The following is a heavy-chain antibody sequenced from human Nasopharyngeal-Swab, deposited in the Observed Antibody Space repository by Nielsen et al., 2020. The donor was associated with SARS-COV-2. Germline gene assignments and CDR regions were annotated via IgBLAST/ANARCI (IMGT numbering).Heavy chain of an antibody. D-gene: IGHD6-19*01. V-gene: IGHV4-61*02. J-gene: IGHJ4*02. CDR2: IYTSGST. Sequence: LRLSCTVSGGSISSGSYYWSWIRQPAGKGLEWIGRIYTSGSTNYNPSLKSRVTISVDTSKNQFSLKLSSVTAADTAVYYCARAAGYSSGWVDYWGQGTLVTVSS. CDR3: ARAAGYSSGWVDY. CDR1: GGSISSGSYY.